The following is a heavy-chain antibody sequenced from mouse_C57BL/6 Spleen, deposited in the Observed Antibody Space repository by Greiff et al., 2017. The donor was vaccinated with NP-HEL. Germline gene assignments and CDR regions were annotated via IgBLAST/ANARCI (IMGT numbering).Heavy chain of an antibody. CDR2: IRSKSSNYAT. Sequence: DVMLVESGGGLVQPKGSLKLSCAASGFTFNTYAMHWVRQAPGKGLEWVARIRSKSSNYATYYADSVKDRFTISRDDSQSMLYMQMNNLETEDTAMYYCVRDWIYGYVGYAMDYWGQGTSVTVSS. D-gene: IGHD2-2*01. CDR1: GFTFNTYA. J-gene: IGHJ4*01. V-gene: IGHV10-3*01. CDR3: VRDWIYGYVGYAMDY.